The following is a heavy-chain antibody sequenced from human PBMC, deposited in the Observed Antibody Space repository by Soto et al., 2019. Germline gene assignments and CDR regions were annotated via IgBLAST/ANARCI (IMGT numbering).Heavy chain of an antibody. CDR2: VNPNSGGK. D-gene: IGHD6-19*01. Sequence: QVQLVQSGAEVKKPGASVKVSCKASGYTFTGYCIHWVRQAPGQGLEWLGWVNPNSGGKNYAQKFQGWVTMTRDKSISTAYMELSRLRSDDTAVYYCVSSRVRIAVAGETEYYFDYWGQGTLVPVSS. J-gene: IGHJ4*02. CDR3: VSSRVRIAVAGETEYYFDY. CDR1: GYTFTGYC. V-gene: IGHV1-2*04.